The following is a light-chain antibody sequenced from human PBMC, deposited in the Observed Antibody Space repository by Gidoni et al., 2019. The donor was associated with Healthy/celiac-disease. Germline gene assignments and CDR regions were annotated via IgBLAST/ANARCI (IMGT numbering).Light chain of an antibody. CDR2: DAS. V-gene: IGKV3-11*01. J-gene: IGKJ5*01. CDR3: QQRSNWPPIT. CDR1: QRVSSY. Sequence: QRVSSYLVWYQQQTRQAPRLLIHDASNRATGIPARFSGSGSGTDFTLTISSLEPEDFAVYYCQQRSNWPPITFGGGTKLEIK.